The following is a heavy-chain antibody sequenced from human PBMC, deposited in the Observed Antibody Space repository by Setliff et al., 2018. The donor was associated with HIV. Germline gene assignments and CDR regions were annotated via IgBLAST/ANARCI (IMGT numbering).Heavy chain of an antibody. CDR2: LYYDGRF. J-gene: IGHJ5*02. D-gene: IGHD3-10*02. Sequence: LSLTCTVFGDSTSSSHYYWAWFRRPPGQGLEWVASLYYDGRFYHSPSLRGRVSISVDRSTNQVFLQLTSVTARDTAIYYCAKCSGTWDYNWFDPWGPGTLVTVSS. CDR3: AKCSGTWDYNWFDP. CDR1: GDSTSSSHYY. V-gene: IGHV4-39*01.